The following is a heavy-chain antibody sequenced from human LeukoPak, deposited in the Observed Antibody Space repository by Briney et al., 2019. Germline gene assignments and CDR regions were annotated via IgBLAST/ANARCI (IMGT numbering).Heavy chain of an antibody. J-gene: IGHJ4*02. V-gene: IGHV4-59*08. CDR3: ARYDLSPSKHLDS. Sequence: PSETLSLTCTVSGGSISGYYWSWIRQPPGKGLEWIGWIYYRGNTQYNPSLKSRVTISIDKSNNQFSLNLRSVTAADTAVYYCARYDLSPSKHLDSWGQGTLVTVSS. D-gene: IGHD3/OR15-3a*01. CDR2: IYYRGNT. CDR1: GGSISGYY.